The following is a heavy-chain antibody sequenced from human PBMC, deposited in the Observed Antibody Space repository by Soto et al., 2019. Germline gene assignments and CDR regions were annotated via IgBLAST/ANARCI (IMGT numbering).Heavy chain of an antibody. D-gene: IGHD3-9*01. Sequence: QVQLVESGGGVVQPGTSLRLSCSASGFSFGSNGMHWVRQAPGKGLEWVAFIGYDGSIIDYADSVKGRFTVSRDNAEDTLYLQMNTLRGEDTALYYCARDKGLRYFDWAFDSWGQGTLVSVSS. V-gene: IGHV3-33*01. CDR2: IGYDGSII. CDR1: GFSFGSNG. J-gene: IGHJ4*02. CDR3: ARDKGLRYFDWAFDS.